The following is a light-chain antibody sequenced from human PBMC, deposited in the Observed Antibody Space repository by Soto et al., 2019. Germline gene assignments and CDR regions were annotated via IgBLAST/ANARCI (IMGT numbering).Light chain of an antibody. V-gene: IGLV2-14*01. Sequence: ALTQPASVSGSPGQSITISCTGTSSDVGGYNYVSWYQQHPGKAPKLMIYEVSNRPSGVSNRFSGSKSDNTASLTISGLQAEDEADYFCSSYGSTSTRYVFGTGTKVTVL. CDR1: SSDVGGYNY. CDR2: EVS. J-gene: IGLJ1*01. CDR3: SSYGSTSTRYV.